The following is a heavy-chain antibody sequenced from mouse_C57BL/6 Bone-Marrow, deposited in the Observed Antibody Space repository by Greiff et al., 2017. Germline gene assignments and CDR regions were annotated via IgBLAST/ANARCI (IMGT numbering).Heavy chain of an antibody. D-gene: IGHD2-5*01. Sequence: QVQLQQSGAELARPGASVKLSCKASGYTFTSYGISWVKQRTGQGLEWIGEIYPRSGNTYYNEKFKGKATLTADKSSSTAYMELRSLTSEYSAVYCCARRPYYSNYYFDYWGQGTTLTVSS. CDR3: ARRPYYSNYYFDY. CDR2: IYPRSGNT. J-gene: IGHJ2*01. CDR1: GYTFTSYG. V-gene: IGHV1-81*01.